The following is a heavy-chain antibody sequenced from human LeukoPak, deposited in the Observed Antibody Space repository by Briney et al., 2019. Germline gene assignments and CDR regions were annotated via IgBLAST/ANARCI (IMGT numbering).Heavy chain of an antibody. D-gene: IGHD6-13*01. J-gene: IGHJ4*02. V-gene: IGHV1-18*01. CDR3: ARSIAAAGSLSDY. CDR1: GYTFTSYG. Sequence: ASVKVSCKASGYTFTSYGISWVRQAPGQGLEWMGWINGYNGNTNYAQKLQGRVSMTTDTSTNTAYMELGSLRSDDTAVYYCARSIAAAGSLSDYWGQGTLVTVSS. CDR2: INGYNGNT.